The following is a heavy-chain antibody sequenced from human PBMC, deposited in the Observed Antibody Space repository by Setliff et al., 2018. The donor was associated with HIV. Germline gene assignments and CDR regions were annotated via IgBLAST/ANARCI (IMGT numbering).Heavy chain of an antibody. CDR1: GYSISSGYY. CDR2: IYHSGST. D-gene: IGHD4-17*01. CDR3: ASQDYGLKY. V-gene: IGHV4-38-2*01. Sequence: SETLSLTCAVSGYSISSGYYWGWIRQPPGKGLEWIGSIYHSGSTSYNPSLKSRVTISVDTSKNQFSLKLSSVTAADAAMYYCASQDYGLKYWGQGTLVTVSS. J-gene: IGHJ4*02.